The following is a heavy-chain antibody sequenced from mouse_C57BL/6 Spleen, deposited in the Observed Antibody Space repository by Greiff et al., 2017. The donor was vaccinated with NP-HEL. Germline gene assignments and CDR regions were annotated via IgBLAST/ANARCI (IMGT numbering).Heavy chain of an antibody. J-gene: IGHJ4*01. CDR1: GYTFTDYE. D-gene: IGHD2-2*01. CDR3: MSTIYYGYDHYAMDY. V-gene: IGHV1-15*01. CDR2: IDPETGGT. Sequence: QVQLQQSGAELVRPGASVTLSCKASGYTFTDYEMHWVKQTPVHGLEWNGAIDPETGGTAYNQKFKGKAILTADKSSSTAYMELRSLTSEDSAVYYCMSTIYYGYDHYAMDYWGQGTSVTVSS.